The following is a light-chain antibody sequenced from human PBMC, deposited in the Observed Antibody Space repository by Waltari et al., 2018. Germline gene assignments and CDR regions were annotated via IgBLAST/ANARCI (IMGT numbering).Light chain of an antibody. CDR3: QQRSRWPPRFT. V-gene: IGKV3-11*01. CDR2: DAS. J-gene: IGKJ3*01. CDR1: QGVSSH. Sequence: EIVLTQSPATLSLSPGERATLSCRASQGVSSHLAWYQQKPGQAPRLLTSDASISATGIPARFSGSGSGTDFTLTISSLEPEDFVVYYCQQRSRWPPRFTFGPGTKVDFK.